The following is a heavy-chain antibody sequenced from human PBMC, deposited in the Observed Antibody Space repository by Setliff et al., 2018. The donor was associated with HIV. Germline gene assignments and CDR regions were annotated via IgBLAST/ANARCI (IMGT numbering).Heavy chain of an antibody. Sequence: GGSLRLSCAASGFSFSSYGMHWVRQAPGKGLEWLALIWYDGNNKQYADSMKGRFTISRDNSNNMLYLQMNSLRAEDTAVYYCAREESASSWGYYHYYMDVWGKGTTVTAP. V-gene: IGHV3-33*01. CDR1: GFSFSSYG. D-gene: IGHD3-16*01. J-gene: IGHJ6*03. CDR3: AREESASSWGYYHYYMDV. CDR2: IWYDGNNK.